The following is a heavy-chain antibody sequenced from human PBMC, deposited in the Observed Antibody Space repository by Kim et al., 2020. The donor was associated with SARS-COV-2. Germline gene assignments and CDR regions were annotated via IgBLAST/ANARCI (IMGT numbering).Heavy chain of an antibody. V-gene: IGHV3-9*01. J-gene: IGHJ4*02. CDR3: AKDQDNYYGSGSYDY. Sequence: DSVNSRFTISSDYAKNALYLQMNSLRAEDTALYYCAKDQDNYYGSGSYDYWGQGTLVTVSS. D-gene: IGHD3-10*01.